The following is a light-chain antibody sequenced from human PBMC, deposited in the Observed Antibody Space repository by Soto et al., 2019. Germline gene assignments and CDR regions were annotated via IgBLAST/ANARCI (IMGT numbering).Light chain of an antibody. V-gene: IGKV3-20*01. Sequence: EIVLTQSPGTLSLSPGERAALSCRASQSVSSTYLAWYQQKPGQAPRLLIYGASTRATGIPDRFSGSGSGTDFTLTISRLEPEDFAVYYCHQYGRSPGLTFGGGTKVEI. CDR1: QSVSSTY. CDR2: GAS. J-gene: IGKJ4*01. CDR3: HQYGRSPGLT.